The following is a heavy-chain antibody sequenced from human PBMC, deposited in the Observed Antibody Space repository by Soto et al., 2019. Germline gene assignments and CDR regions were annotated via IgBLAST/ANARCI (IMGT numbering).Heavy chain of an antibody. CDR3: ARGSAAIMVD. CDR2: IYYSGST. D-gene: IGHD2-2*01. CDR1: GGSISSYY. V-gene: IGHV4-59*01. Sequence: QVQLQESGPGLLKPSETLSLTCTVSGGSISSYYWSWIRQPPGKGLEWIGYIYYSGSTNYNPSLKSRVTISVDTSKNQFSLKLSSVTAADTAVYYCARGSAAIMVDWGPGTLGTVSS. J-gene: IGHJ4*02.